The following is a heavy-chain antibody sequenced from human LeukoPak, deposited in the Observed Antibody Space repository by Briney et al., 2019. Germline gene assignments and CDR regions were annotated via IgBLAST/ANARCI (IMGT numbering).Heavy chain of an antibody. D-gene: IGHD2-15*01. CDR3: ARASVVVVAASY. CDR1: GGSISSSSYY. J-gene: IGHJ4*02. V-gene: IGHV4-39*07. Sequence: SETLSLTCTVSGGSISSSSYYWGWIRQPPGKGLEWIGSIYYSGSTYYNPSLKSRVTIPVDTSKNQFSLKLSSVTAADTAVYYCARASVVVVAASYWGQGTLVTVSS. CDR2: IYYSGST.